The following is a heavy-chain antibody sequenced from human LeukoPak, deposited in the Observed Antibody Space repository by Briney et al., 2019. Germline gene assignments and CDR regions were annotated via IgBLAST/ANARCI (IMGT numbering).Heavy chain of an antibody. CDR1: DGSISGYY. D-gene: IGHD6-19*01. V-gene: IGHV4-59*01. CDR2: IYYGGST. J-gene: IGHJ6*03. CDR3: ARVRGHWLVHDYYSYMDV. Sequence: PSETLSLTCTVSDGSISGYYWSWIRQPPGKGLEWIGYIYYGGSTNYNPSLKSRVTMSVDTSKNQFSLKLSSVTAADTAVYYCARVRGHWLVHDYYSYMDVWGKGTTVTVSS.